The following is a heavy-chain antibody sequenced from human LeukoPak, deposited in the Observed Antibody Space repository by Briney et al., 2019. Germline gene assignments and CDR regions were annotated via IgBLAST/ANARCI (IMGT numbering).Heavy chain of an antibody. CDR1: GFTFTSYA. CDR3: ARELFGSGSCPDY. CDR2: MWHVGSNR. D-gene: IGHD3-10*01. V-gene: IGHV3-33*01. Sequence: PGGSFRLSCTAPGFTFTSYAIHWIRPAPARGLEWVALMWHVGSNRYYTRSLKGRFTISRHNSKNTVYLQMNSLRAGDTAVYYCARELFGSGSCPDYWVQGTQVTVPS. J-gene: IGHJ4*02.